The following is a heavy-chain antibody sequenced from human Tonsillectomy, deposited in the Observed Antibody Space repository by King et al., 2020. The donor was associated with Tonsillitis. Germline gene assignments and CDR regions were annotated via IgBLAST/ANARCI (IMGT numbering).Heavy chain of an antibody. J-gene: IGHJ4*02. CDR2: FFFSGST. CDR3: ARLGGVRDSDYGGGFDY. CDR1: CDSISSSTYY. D-gene: IGHD4-17*01. V-gene: IGHV4-39*01. Sequence: LQLQESGPGLVKPSETLSLACTVSCDSISSSTYYWGWIRPPPGKGLEWIGRFFFSGSTYYNPSLKSRVTLSVDTSTNQFSLKLSSVTAADTAVYYCARLGGVRDSDYGGGFDYWGQGTLVTVSS.